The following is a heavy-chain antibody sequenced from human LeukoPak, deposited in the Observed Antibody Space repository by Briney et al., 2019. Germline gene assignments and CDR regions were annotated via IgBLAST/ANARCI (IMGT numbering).Heavy chain of an antibody. D-gene: IGHD4-17*01. CDR3: ARGLYGDYGRVNPVAYYYMDV. CDR1: GGTFSSYA. V-gene: IGHV1-69*05. Sequence: ASVKVSCKASGGTFSSYAISWVRQAPGQGLEWMGGIIPIFGTANYAQKFQGRVTITTDESTSTVYMELSSLRSEDTAVYYCARGLYGDYGRVNPVAYYYMDVWGKGTTVTLSS. J-gene: IGHJ6*03. CDR2: IIPIFGTA.